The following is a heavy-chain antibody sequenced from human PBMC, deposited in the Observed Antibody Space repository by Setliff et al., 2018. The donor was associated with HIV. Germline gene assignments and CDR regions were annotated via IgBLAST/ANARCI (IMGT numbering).Heavy chain of an antibody. CDR3: ARVYYGDLEY. D-gene: IGHD4-17*01. Sequence: SETLSLTCTVSGDSISSGSYYWSWIRQPAGKGLEWIGHIYSSGSTNYNPSLKSRVTISADTSKNQFSLNLSSVTAADTAVYFCARVYYGDLEYWGQGTLVTVSS. J-gene: IGHJ4*02. V-gene: IGHV4-61*09. CDR2: IYSSGST. CDR1: GDSISSGSYY.